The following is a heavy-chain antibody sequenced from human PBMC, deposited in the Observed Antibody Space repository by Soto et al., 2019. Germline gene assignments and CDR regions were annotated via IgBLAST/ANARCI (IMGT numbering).Heavy chain of an antibody. CDR2: ISSSSYI. V-gene: IGHV3-21*01. D-gene: IGHD3-3*01. J-gene: IGHJ6*03. CDR1: GFTFSSYS. CDR3: ARDPTIFGVVIVSYMDV. Sequence: GGSLRLSCAASGFTFSSYSMNWVRQAPGKGLEWVSSISSSSYIYYADSVKGRFTISRDNAKNSLYLQMNSLRAEDTAVYYCARDPTIFGVVIVSYMDVWGKGTTVTVSS.